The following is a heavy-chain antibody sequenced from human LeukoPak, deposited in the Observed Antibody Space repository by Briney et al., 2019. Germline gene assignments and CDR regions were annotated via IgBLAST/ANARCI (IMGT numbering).Heavy chain of an antibody. V-gene: IGHV3-23*01. CDR3: ARDQKFWYSGSSVGYYYYYGMDV. D-gene: IGHD1-26*01. CDR1: GFTFSSYA. Sequence: GGSLRLSCAASGFTFSSYAMSWVRQAPGKGLEWVSAISGSGGSTYYADSVKGRFTISRDNAKNSLYLQMNSLRAEDTAVYYCARDQKFWYSGSSVGYYYYYGMDVWGQGTTVTVSS. CDR2: ISGSGGST. J-gene: IGHJ6*02.